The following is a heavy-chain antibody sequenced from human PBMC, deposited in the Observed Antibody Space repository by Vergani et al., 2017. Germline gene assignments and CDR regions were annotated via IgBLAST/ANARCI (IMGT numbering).Heavy chain of an antibody. D-gene: IGHD3-22*01. CDR2: ISYDGSNK. V-gene: IGHV3-30*18. Sequence: QVQLVESGGGVVQPGRSLRLSCAASGFTFSSYGMHWVRPAPGKGLEWVAVISYDGSNKYYADSVKGRFTISRDNSKNTLYLQMNSLRAEDTAVYYCAKELGDYYDSSGLSYWGQGTLVTVSS. J-gene: IGHJ4*02. CDR3: AKELGDYYDSSGLSY. CDR1: GFTFSSYG.